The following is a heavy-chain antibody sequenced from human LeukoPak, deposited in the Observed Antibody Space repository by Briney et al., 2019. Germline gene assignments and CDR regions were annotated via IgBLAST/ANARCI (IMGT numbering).Heavy chain of an antibody. CDR1: GSSISSSSDY. D-gene: IGHD6-19*01. CDR3: ARGESGWAYYYYYYMDV. CDR2: IYYSGRT. Sequence: PSETLSLTCSVSGSSISSSSDYWGWIRQPPGKGLEWIGSIYYSGRTYYNLSLKSRVTMSVDTSKNQFSLKLSSVTAADTAVYYCARGESGWAYYYYYYMDVWGKGTTVTVSS. V-gene: IGHV4-39*01. J-gene: IGHJ6*03.